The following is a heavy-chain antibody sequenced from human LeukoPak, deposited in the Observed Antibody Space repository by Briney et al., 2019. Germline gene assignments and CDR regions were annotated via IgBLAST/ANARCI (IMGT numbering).Heavy chain of an antibody. V-gene: IGHV4-59*01. Sequence: SETLSLTCTVSGDSISNYFWSWIRQPPGKGLEWIGYVSYSGSTNYNPSPKSRVTIFVDTSKNLVSLILTSVSASDTAIYYCARDHWLFSSKTWYYYGMDVWGQGTTVTVSS. J-gene: IGHJ6*02. CDR2: VSYSGST. CDR3: ARDHWLFSSKTWYYYGMDV. D-gene: IGHD3-9*01. CDR1: GDSISNYF.